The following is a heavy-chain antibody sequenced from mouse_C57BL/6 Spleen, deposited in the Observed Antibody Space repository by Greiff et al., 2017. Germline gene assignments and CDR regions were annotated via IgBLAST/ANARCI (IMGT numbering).Heavy chain of an antibody. CDR1: GYTFTSYT. Sequence: QVQLQQSGAELARPGASVTMSCKASGYTFTSYTMHWVKQRPGQGLDWIGYINPRTGYTTYNQKFKGKATLTADKSSRTAYLQLSSLTSEDSAVYYCADGYYAMDYWGQGTSVTVSS. CDR3: ADGYYAMDY. CDR2: INPRTGYT. V-gene: IGHV1-4*01. J-gene: IGHJ4*01.